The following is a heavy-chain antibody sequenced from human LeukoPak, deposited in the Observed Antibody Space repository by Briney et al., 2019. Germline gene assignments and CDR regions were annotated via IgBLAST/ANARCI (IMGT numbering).Heavy chain of an antibody. V-gene: IGHV1-2*02. D-gene: IGHD3-16*01. Sequence: ASVKVSCKASGYTFTGYYMHWVRQAPGQGLEWMGWINPNSGGTNYAQKFQGRVTMTRDTSISTAYMELSRLRSDDTAVYYCARDPVGSLSVPFDYWGQGTLVTVSS. CDR3: ARDPVGSLSVPFDY. CDR2: INPNSGGT. J-gene: IGHJ4*02. CDR1: GYTFTGYY.